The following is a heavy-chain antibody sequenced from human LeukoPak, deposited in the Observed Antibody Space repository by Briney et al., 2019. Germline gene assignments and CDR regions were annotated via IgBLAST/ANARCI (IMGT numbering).Heavy chain of an antibody. Sequence: ASVKVSCKASGYTFTGYYMHWVRQAPGQGLEWMGWINPNSGGTNYAQKFQGRVTMTRDTSISTAYMELSRLRSDDTAVYYCARHLDSSSWYSSFDYWGQGTLVTVSS. J-gene: IGHJ4*02. CDR1: GYTFTGYY. V-gene: IGHV1-2*02. D-gene: IGHD6-13*01. CDR3: ARHLDSSSWYSSFDY. CDR2: INPNSGGT.